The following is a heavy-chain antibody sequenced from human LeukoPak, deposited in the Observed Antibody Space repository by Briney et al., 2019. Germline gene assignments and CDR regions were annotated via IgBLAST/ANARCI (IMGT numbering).Heavy chain of an antibody. Sequence: SETLSLPCTVSGGSISGYYWSWIRQPAGKGPEWIGRIYTSGSTKYNPSLKGRVTMSLDTSKNQFSLKLSSVTAADTAVYYCARYNFGFHYFSNWGKGKLCSVSS. CDR1: GGSISGYY. D-gene: IGHD2/OR15-2a*01. J-gene: IGHJ1*01. V-gene: IGHV4-4*07. CDR2: IYTSGST. CDR3: ARYNFGFHYFSN.